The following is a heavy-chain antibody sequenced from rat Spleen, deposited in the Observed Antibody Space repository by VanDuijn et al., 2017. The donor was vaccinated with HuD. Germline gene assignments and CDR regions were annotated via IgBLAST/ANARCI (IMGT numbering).Heavy chain of an antibody. CDR2: INYDGSST. CDR1: GFTFSDYY. CDR3: TRLSMGD. V-gene: IGHV5-29*01. Sequence: EVQLVESDGGLVQPGRSLKLSCAASGFTFSDYYMAWVRQAPTKGLEWVATINYDGSSTYYRDSVKGRFTISRENAKSTLYLQMDSLRSEDTATYYCTRLSMGDWGQGVMVTVSS. D-gene: IGHD1-7*01. J-gene: IGHJ2*01.